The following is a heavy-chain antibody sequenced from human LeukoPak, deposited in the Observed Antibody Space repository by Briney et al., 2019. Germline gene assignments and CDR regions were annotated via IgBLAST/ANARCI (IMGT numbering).Heavy chain of an antibody. D-gene: IGHD3-22*01. Sequence: GGSLRLSCAASGFTFSSYAMSWVRQAPVKALEWVSAISGSGGSTYYADSVKGRFTISRDNSKNTLYLQMNSLRAEDTAVYYCAKETTLHYYDSSRGSDLPYWGQGTLVTVSS. CDR1: GFTFSSYA. CDR3: AKETTLHYYDSSRGSDLPY. V-gene: IGHV3-23*01. J-gene: IGHJ4*02. CDR2: ISGSGGST.